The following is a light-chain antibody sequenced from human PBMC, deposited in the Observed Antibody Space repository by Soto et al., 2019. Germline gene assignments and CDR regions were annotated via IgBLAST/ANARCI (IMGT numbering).Light chain of an antibody. Sequence: DIQMTQSPSSLSASVGDRVAITCRASQNISSYLNWYRHKAGKAPKRLIYAASSLQSGVPSRFSGSGSGTEFTLTISSLQPEDFATYYCLQHNSYPFTFGPGTKVDIK. J-gene: IGKJ3*01. CDR3: LQHNSYPFT. V-gene: IGKV1-17*01. CDR2: AAS. CDR1: QNISSY.